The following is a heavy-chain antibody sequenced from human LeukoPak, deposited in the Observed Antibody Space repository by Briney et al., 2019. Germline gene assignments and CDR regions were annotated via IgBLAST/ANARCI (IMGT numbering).Heavy chain of an antibody. CDR1: GGSISSYY. J-gene: IGHJ3*02. D-gene: IGHD4-11*01. CDR2: IYYSGST. Sequence: SETLSLTCTVSGGSISSYYWSWIRQPPGKGLEWIGYIYYSGSTNYNPSLKSRVTISVDTSKNQFSLKLSSVTAADTAVYYCARANSNYAFFDIWGQGTMVTVSS. CDR3: ARANSNYAFFDI. V-gene: IGHV4-59*01.